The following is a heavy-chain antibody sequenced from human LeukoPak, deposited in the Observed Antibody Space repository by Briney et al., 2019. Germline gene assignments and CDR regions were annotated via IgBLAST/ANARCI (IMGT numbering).Heavy chain of an antibody. CDR2: ISGSGGTT. J-gene: IGHJ4*02. CDR3: AKATSIGYSYYDY. Sequence: GGSLRLSCAASGFAFSNYGMSWVRQAPGKGLEWVSGISGSGGTTHYADSVKGRFTISRDNSKNTLFLQMNSLRAEDTTGFYCAKATSIGYSYYDYWGQGTLVTVSS. CDR1: GFAFSNYG. D-gene: IGHD3-22*01. V-gene: IGHV3-23*01.